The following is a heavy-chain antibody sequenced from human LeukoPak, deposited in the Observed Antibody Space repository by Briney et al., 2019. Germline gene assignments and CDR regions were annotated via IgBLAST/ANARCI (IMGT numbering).Heavy chain of an antibody. Sequence: PGGSLRLSCPASGLTVSTNHMSWVRQAPGKGLEWVSLINGGGTTYYADSVKGRFTISRDNSKNTLYLQMGSLRAEDMAVYYCAREASIVVRCSDYWGQGTLVTVSS. D-gene: IGHD6-6*01. J-gene: IGHJ4*02. CDR2: INGGGTT. CDR1: GLTVSTNH. CDR3: AREASIVVRCSDY. V-gene: IGHV3-53*05.